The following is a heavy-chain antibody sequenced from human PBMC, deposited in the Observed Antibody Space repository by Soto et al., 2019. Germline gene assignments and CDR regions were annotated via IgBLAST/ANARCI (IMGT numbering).Heavy chain of an antibody. Sequence: TLSLTCRVSGYSINSGGYYWSWLRHQPGKGLEWIGHIDSSGITYYNPSLESRLTMSLDTSKNQYSLRLSSVTAADTAIYYCARANGYGLGYFDYWGQGSLVTVSS. D-gene: IGHD5-12*01. CDR3: ARANGYGLGYFDY. V-gene: IGHV4-31*02. CDR2: IDSSGIT. CDR1: GYSINSGGYY. J-gene: IGHJ4*02.